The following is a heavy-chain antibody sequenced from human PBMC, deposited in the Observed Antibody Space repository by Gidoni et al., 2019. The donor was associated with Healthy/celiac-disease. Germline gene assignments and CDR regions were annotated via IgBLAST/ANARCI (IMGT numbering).Heavy chain of an antibody. CDR3: ARAVLRYSTYGMNV. V-gene: IGHV3-21*01. D-gene: IGHD3-9*01. CDR2: ISSSSSYI. Sequence: VRQAPGKGLEWVSSISSSSSYIYYADSVKGRFTISRDNAKNSLYLQMNSLRAEDTAVYYCARAVLRYSTYGMNVWGQGTTVTVSS. J-gene: IGHJ6*02.